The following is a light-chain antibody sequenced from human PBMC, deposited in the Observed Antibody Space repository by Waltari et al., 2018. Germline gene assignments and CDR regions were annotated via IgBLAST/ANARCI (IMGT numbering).Light chain of an antibody. CDR2: KDT. V-gene: IGLV3-25*03. CDR1: ALPKHY. Sequence: SYRLTQPPSVSVPPGQTARITCSGDALPKHYSYWYQQKAGQAPVLVIYKDTERASGTPERFSGSSSGTTVTLTIRGAQAEDEADYYCQSADGSGAYRAFGGGTKLTVL. CDR3: QSADGSGAYRA. J-gene: IGLJ2*01.